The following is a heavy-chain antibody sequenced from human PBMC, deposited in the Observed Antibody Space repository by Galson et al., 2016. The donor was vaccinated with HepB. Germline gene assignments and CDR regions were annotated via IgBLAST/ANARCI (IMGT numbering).Heavy chain of an antibody. D-gene: IGHD6-25*01. J-gene: IGHJ4*02. CDR1: GGSISSGDYS. CDR3: ARVRSRGHYFDY. V-gene: IGHV4-30-2*01. Sequence: TLSLTCAVSGGSISSGDYSWSWIRQPPGKGLEWIGYIYHSGSTYYNPSLKCRVTISVDKSKNQFSLKLSSVTAADTAVYYCARVRSRGHYFDYWGQGTLVTVSS. CDR2: IYHSGST.